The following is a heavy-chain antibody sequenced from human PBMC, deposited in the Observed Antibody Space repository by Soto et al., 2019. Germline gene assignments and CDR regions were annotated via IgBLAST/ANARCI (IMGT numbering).Heavy chain of an antibody. J-gene: IGHJ6*02. V-gene: IGHV1-69*12. CDR1: GGTFSSYA. D-gene: IGHD2-8*01. Sequence: QVQLVQSGAEVKKPGSSVKLSCKASGGTFSSYAISWVRQAPGQGLEWMGGIIPIFGTADYAQKFQGRVTITADESTSTAYMELSSLRSEDTAVYYCACTVSNYYYYGMDVWGQGTTVTVSS. CDR2: IIPIFGTA. CDR3: ACTVSNYYYYGMDV.